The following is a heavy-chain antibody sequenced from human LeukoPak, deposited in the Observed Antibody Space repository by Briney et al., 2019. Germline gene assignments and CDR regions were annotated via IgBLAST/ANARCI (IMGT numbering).Heavy chain of an antibody. D-gene: IGHD1-26*01. CDR1: GYTFTSYY. CDR3: AGNSGSYYDPGIYYYYMDV. Sequence: ASVKVSCKASGYTFTSYYMHWVRQAPGQGLEWMGIINPSSGSTSYAQKFQGRVTMTRDTSTSTVYMELSSLRSEDTAVYYCAGNSGSYYDPGIYYYYMDVWGKGTTVTVSS. CDR2: INPSSGST. V-gene: IGHV1-46*01. J-gene: IGHJ6*03.